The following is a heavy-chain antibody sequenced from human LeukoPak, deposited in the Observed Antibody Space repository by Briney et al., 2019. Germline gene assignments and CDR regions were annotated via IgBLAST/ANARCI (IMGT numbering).Heavy chain of an antibody. CDR1: GFTFSSYW. CDR3: ARDTTSASDYMDV. Sequence: GGSLRLSCAASGFTFSSYWMSWVRQAPGKGLEWVANIKQDGSEEYYVDSVKGRFTISRDNAKNSLYLQMNSLRAEDTAVYYCARDTTSASDYMDVWGKGTTVTVSS. V-gene: IGHV3-7*01. D-gene: IGHD1-26*01. J-gene: IGHJ6*03. CDR2: IKQDGSEE.